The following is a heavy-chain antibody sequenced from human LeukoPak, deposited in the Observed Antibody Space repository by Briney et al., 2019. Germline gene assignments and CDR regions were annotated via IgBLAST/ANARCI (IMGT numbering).Heavy chain of an antibody. Sequence: GASVKVSCKASGYTFTGCYMHWVRQAPGQGLEWMGWINPNSGGTNYAQKFQGRVTMTRDTSISTAYMELSRLRSDDTAVYYCARAGFGVVVPAAIGWFDPWGQGTLVTVSS. CDR2: INPNSGGT. CDR3: ARAGFGVVVPAAIGWFDP. V-gene: IGHV1-2*02. CDR1: GYTFTGCY. D-gene: IGHD2-2*01. J-gene: IGHJ5*02.